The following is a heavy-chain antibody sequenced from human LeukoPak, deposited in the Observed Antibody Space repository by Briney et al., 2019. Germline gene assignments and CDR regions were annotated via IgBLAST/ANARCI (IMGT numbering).Heavy chain of an antibody. D-gene: IGHD1-1*01. Sequence: GGSLRLSCAASGFTFSSYAMSWVRQAPGKGLEWVSAITGSGGSTFYADSVKGRFTISRDNAKNTLYLQMNSLRAEDTAVYYCARDLSWNDLGDYWGQGTLVTVSS. CDR3: ARDLSWNDLGDY. CDR1: GFTFSSYA. V-gene: IGHV3-23*01. J-gene: IGHJ4*02. CDR2: ITGSGGST.